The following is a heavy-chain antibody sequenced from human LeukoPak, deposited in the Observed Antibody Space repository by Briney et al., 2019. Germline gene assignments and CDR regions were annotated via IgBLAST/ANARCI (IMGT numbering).Heavy chain of an antibody. D-gene: IGHD2-2*01. CDR3: ARDRREGFDCSSTSCPYYYSGMDV. CDR1: GFTFSNYG. CDR2: ISGNGGFT. Sequence: PGGSLRLSCAASGFTFSNYGMNWVRQAPGKGLEWVSSISGNGGFTYYADSVKGRFTISRDNSKNTVYLQMNSLRAEDTAVYYCARDRREGFDCSSTSCPYYYSGMDVWGQGTTVTVSS. V-gene: IGHV3-23*01. J-gene: IGHJ6*02.